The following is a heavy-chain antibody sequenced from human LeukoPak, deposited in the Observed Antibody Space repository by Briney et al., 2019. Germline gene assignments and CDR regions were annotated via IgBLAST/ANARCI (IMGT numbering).Heavy chain of an antibody. J-gene: IGHJ3*02. Sequence: SETLSLTCAVYGGSFSGYYWSWIRQPPGKGLEWIGEINHSGSTNYNPSLKSRVTISVDTSKNQFSLKLSSVTAADTAVYYCARGALVLYAFDIWGQGTMVTASS. CDR3: ARGALVLYAFDI. CDR1: GGSFSGYY. V-gene: IGHV4-34*01. D-gene: IGHD6-13*01. CDR2: INHSGST.